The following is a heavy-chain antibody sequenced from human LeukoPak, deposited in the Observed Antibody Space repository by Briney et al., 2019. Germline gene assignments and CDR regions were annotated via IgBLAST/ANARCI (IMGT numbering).Heavy chain of an antibody. CDR2: ISAYNGNT. CDR3: ARDNGSSGWYRRFDY. J-gene: IGHJ4*02. V-gene: IGHV1-18*04. D-gene: IGHD6-19*01. Sequence: ASVKVSCKASGYTFTSYGISWVRQAPGQGLEWMGRISAYNGNTNYAQKLQGRVTMTTDTSTSTAYMELRSLRSDDTAVYYCARDNGSSGWYRRFDYWGQGTLVTVSS. CDR1: GYTFTSYG.